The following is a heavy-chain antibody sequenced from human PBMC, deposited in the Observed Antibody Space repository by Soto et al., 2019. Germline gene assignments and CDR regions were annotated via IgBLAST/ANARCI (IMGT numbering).Heavy chain of an antibody. V-gene: IGHV1-58*02. CDR1: GFTFTSSA. J-gene: IGHJ6*02. Sequence: QMQLVQSGPEVKKPGTSVKVSCKASGFTFTSSAMQWVRQARGQRLEWIGWIVVGSGNTNYAQKFQERVTITRDMSRSTAYMELSSLISEDTAVYYCAASGTTLSSYYYCGMDVWGQGTTVTVSS. CDR2: IVVGSGNT. D-gene: IGHD1-1*01. CDR3: AASGTTLSSYYYCGMDV.